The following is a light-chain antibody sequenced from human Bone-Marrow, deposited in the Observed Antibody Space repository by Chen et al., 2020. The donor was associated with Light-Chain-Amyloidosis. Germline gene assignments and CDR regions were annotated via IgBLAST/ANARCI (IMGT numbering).Light chain of an antibody. CDR1: SRDVGGYDS. V-gene: IGLV2-11*01. Sequence: QSPLTQPRSVPGSLGPSVTISCTGTSRDVGGYDSVSWYQQYPGKAPKLMIYDVSKRPSGVPDRFSASKSGNTASLTISGLQAEDEADYYCCSYAGIYWVFGGGTKLTVL. J-gene: IGLJ3*02. CDR3: CSYAGIYWV. CDR2: DVS.